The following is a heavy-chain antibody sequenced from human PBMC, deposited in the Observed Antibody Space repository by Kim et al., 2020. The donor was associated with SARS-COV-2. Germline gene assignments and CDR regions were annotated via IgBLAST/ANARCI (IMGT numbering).Heavy chain of an antibody. CDR3: ARDRTRDY. J-gene: IGHJ4*02. V-gene: IGHV3-48*04. CDR2: SRTI. D-gene: IGHD2-2*01. Sequence: SRTIYYADSGKGRFTISRDNAKNSLYLQMNSLRAEDTAVYYCARDRTRDYWGQGTLVTVSS.